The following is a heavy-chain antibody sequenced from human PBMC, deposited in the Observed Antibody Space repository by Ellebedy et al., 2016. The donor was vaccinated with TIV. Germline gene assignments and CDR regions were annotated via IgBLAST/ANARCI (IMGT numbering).Heavy chain of an antibody. D-gene: IGHD3-10*01. CDR2: IYYSGRT. V-gene: IGHV4-31*03. CDR3: ARGGLGGFWFDP. CDR1: GDSISSGDYY. J-gene: IGHJ5*02. Sequence: MPSETLSLTCTVSGDSISSGDYYWSWIRQHPGKGLEWIGYIYYSGRTYPNPSLKSRVTISLDTSKNQVSLRLSSVTAADTAVYYCARGGLGGFWFDPWGQGTLVTVSS.